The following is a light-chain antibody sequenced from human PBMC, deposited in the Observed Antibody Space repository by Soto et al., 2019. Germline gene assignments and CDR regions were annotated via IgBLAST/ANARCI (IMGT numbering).Light chain of an antibody. CDR2: DVT. V-gene: IGLV2-11*01. CDR3: CSYAGSFTWV. Sequence: QSALTQPRSVSGSPGQSVTISCTGTSSDVGNYNYVSWYQQHPGKAPKLMIYDVTERPSGVPDRFSGSKSGSTASLTISGLQPEDEADYYCCSYAGSFTWVFGGGTQLTVL. CDR1: SSDVGNYNY. J-gene: IGLJ3*02.